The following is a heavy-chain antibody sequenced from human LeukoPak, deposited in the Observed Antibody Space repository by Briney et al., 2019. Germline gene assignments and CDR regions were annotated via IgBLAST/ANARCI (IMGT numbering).Heavy chain of an antibody. Sequence: SVKVSCKASGGTFSSYAISWVRQAPGQGLEWMGGIIPIFGTANYAQKFQGRVTMTRDTSTSTVYMELSSLRSEDTAVYYCAREPYYYDSSGYYPHGLDYWGQGTLVTVSS. CDR1: GGTFSSYA. V-gene: IGHV1-69*05. J-gene: IGHJ4*02. D-gene: IGHD3-22*01. CDR2: IIPIFGTA. CDR3: AREPYYYDSSGYYPHGLDY.